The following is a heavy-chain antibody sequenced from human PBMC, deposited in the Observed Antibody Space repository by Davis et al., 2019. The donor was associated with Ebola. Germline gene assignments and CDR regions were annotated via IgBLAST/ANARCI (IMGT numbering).Heavy chain of an antibody. V-gene: IGHV1-18*04. CDR1: GYTFTSYG. D-gene: IGHD1-1*01. J-gene: IGHJ4*02. CDR3: ARAQFPTTSDH. CDR2: ISAYNGNT. Sequence: AASVKVSCKASGYTFTSYGISWVRQAPGQGLEWMGWISAYNGNTNYAQKFQGRVTITADESTSTAYMELSSLRSEDTAVYYCARAQFPTTSDHWGQGTLATVSS.